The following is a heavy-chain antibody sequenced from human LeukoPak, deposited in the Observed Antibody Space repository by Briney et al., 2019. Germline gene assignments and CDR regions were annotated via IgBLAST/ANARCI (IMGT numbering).Heavy chain of an antibody. J-gene: IGHJ6*03. D-gene: IGHD3-22*01. Sequence: PSETLSPTCTVSGGSISSYYWSWIRQPPGKGLEWIGYIYYSGSTNYNPSLKSRVTISVDTSKNQFSLKLSSVTAADMAVYYCARVRVGLVVVSNYYMDVWGKGTTVTISS. CDR1: GGSISSYY. CDR3: ARVRVGLVVVSNYYMDV. V-gene: IGHV4-59*01. CDR2: IYYSGST.